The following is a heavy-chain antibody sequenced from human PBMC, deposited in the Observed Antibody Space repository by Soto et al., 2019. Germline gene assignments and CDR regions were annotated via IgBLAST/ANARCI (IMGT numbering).Heavy chain of an antibody. CDR3: ARDRKESGRITIFGVVIPQWYYYYGMDV. CDR2: IIPIFGTA. Sequence: GASVKVSCKASGYTFTSYGISWVRQAPGQGLEWMGGIIPIFGTANYAQKFQGRVTITADESTSTAYMELSSLRSEDTAVYYCARDRKESGRITIFGVVIPQWYYYYGMDVWGQGTTVTVSS. CDR1: GYTFTSYG. D-gene: IGHD3-3*01. J-gene: IGHJ6*02. V-gene: IGHV1-69*13.